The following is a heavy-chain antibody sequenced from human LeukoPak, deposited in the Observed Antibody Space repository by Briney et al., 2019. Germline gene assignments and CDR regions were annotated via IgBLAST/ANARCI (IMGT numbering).Heavy chain of an antibody. Sequence: GGSLRLSCAASGFTLGPYAMRWVRHRAGKGLEWVAHINADGGRTLYADSVEGRFTISRDKRKDSLYWQRNSLTTDETGLYYCGTCAFYHSLDLWGQGTTVTVSS. J-gene: IGHJ6*02. CDR2: INADGGRT. V-gene: IGHV3-43*02. CDR3: GTCAFYHSLDL. D-gene: IGHD2/OR15-2a*01. CDR1: GFTLGPYA.